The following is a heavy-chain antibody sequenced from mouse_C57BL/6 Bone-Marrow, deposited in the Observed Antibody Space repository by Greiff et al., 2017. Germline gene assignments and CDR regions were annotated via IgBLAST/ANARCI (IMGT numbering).Heavy chain of an antibody. Sequence: VKLQQSGAELVRPGTSVKVSCKASGYAFTNYLIEWVKQRPGQGLEWIGVINPGSGGTNYNEKFKGKATLTADKSSSTAYMQLSSLTSEDSAVYFCARTPITTVVATRYFDVWGTGTTVTVSS. CDR1: GYAFTNYL. CDR2: INPGSGGT. J-gene: IGHJ1*03. D-gene: IGHD1-1*01. CDR3: ARTPITTVVATRYFDV. V-gene: IGHV1-54*01.